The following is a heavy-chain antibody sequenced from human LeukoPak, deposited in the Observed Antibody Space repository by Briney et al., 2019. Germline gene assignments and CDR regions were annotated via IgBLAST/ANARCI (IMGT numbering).Heavy chain of an antibody. J-gene: IGHJ4*02. CDR1: GGSISSSSYY. D-gene: IGHD6-19*01. CDR3: ASPDSSGWARGDY. V-gene: IGHV4-39*01. Sequence: SETLSLTCTVSGGSISSSSYYWGWIRQPPGKGLEWIGSIYYSGSTYYNPSLKSRVTISVDTSKNQFSLKLSSVTAADTAVYYCASPDSSGWARGDYWGQGTLVTVSS. CDR2: IYYSGST.